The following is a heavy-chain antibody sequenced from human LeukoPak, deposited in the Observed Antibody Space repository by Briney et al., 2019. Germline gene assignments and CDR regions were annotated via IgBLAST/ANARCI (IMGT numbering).Heavy chain of an antibody. D-gene: IGHD2-2*01. Sequence: GGSLRLSCAASGFTVSSNYMSWVRQAPGKGLEWVSVIYSGGSTYYADSVKGRFTISRDNSKNTLYLQMNSLRSEDTAVYYCARGLRKNFGSTTVYYFDYWGQGTLVTVSS. CDR3: ARGLRKNFGSTTVYYFDY. V-gene: IGHV3-53*05. CDR2: IYSGGST. CDR1: GFTVSSNY. J-gene: IGHJ4*02.